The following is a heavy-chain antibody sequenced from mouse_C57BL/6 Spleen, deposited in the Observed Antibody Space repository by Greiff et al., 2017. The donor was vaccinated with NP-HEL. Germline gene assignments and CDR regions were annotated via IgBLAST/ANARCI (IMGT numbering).Heavy chain of an antibody. J-gene: IGHJ1*03. Sequence: EVKLMESGGGLVKPGGSLKLSCAASGFTFSSYAMSWVRQTPEKRLEWVATISDGGSYTYYPDNVKGRFTISRDNAKNNLYLQMSHLKSEDTAMYYCARELGRDFDDWGTGTTVTVSS. CDR1: GFTFSSYA. CDR2: ISDGGSYT. V-gene: IGHV5-4*01. CDR3: ARELGRDFDD. D-gene: IGHD3-3*01.